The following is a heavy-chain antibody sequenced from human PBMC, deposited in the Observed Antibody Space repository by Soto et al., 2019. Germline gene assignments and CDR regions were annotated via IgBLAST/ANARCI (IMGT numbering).Heavy chain of an antibody. Sequence: ASVKLFCNASVYAFTWFIIHRVRLASGQRLEWLGWINAGHGNTKYSQKFQGRVTFTRDTSANTAYMELSSLISEDTAVYYCARPKDYDDCLDLWGQGTLVTVSS. D-gene: IGHD3-22*01. CDR3: ARPKDYDDCLDL. V-gene: IGHV1-3*01. J-gene: IGHJ4*02. CDR1: VYAFTWFI. CDR2: INAGHGNT.